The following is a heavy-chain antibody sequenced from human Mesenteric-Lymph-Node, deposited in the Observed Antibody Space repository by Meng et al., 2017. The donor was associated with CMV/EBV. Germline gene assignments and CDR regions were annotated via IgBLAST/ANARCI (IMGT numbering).Heavy chain of an antibody. CDR3: ARDRERRSPGNY. CDR2: IYHSGST. V-gene: IGHV4-38-2*02. J-gene: IGHJ4*02. CDR1: GYSISSGYY. Sequence: GSLRLSCTVSGYSISSGYYWGWIRQPPGKGLEWIGSIYHSGSTYYNPSLKSRVTISVDTSKNQFFLKLSSVTAADTAVYYCARDRERRSPGNYWGQGTLVTVSS. D-gene: IGHD1-26*01.